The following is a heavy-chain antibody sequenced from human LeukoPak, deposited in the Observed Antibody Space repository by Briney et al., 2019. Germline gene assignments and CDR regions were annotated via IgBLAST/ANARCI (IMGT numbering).Heavy chain of an antibody. V-gene: IGHV1-69*05. Sequence: SVKVSCKASGGTFSSYAISWVRQAPGQGLEWMGGIIPIFGTANYAQKFQGRVTMTRDTSTSTVYMELSSLRSEDTAVYYWARAASEIAAALIDYWGQGTLVTVSS. J-gene: IGHJ4*02. CDR1: GGTFSSYA. D-gene: IGHD6-13*01. CDR3: ARAASEIAAALIDY. CDR2: IIPIFGTA.